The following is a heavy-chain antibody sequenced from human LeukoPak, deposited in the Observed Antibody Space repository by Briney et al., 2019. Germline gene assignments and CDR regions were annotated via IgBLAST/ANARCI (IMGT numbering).Heavy chain of an antibody. CDR3: ARGHDYGDPPPLDY. CDR1: GGSIRSYY. D-gene: IGHD4-17*01. Sequence: SETLSLTCTVSGGSIRSYYWSWIRQPAGKGLEWIGRIYSSGSTKYNPSLKSRVTISVDTSKNQFSLKLSSVTAADTAVYYCARGHDYGDPPPLDYWGQGTLVTVSS. CDR2: IYSSGST. V-gene: IGHV4-4*07. J-gene: IGHJ4*02.